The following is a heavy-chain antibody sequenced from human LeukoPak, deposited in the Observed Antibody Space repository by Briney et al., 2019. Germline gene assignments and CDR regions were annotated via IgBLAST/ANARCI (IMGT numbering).Heavy chain of an antibody. CDR1: GGSTSSSSYY. Sequence: PSETLSLTCTVSGGSTSSSSYYWGWIRQPPGKGLEWIGSIYYSGSTYYNPSLKSRVTISVDTSKNQFSLKLSSVTAADTAVYYCARQSGWLQYNWFDPWGQGTLVTVSS. J-gene: IGHJ5*02. CDR2: IYYSGST. CDR3: ARQSGWLQYNWFDP. V-gene: IGHV4-39*01. D-gene: IGHD6-19*01.